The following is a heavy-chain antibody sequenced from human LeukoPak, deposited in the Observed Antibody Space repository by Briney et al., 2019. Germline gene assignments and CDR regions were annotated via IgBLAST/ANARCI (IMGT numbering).Heavy chain of an antibody. CDR2: ISWNSGSI. CDR1: GFTFDDYA. J-gene: IGHJ4*02. V-gene: IGHV3-9*01. D-gene: IGHD3-22*01. CDR3: AKDSGRSYDSSGYSAYYFDY. Sequence: PGRSLRLSCAASGFTFDDYAMRWVRQAPGKGLGWVSGISWNSGSIGYADSVKGRFTISRDNAKNSLYLQMNSLRAEDTALYYCAKDSGRSYDSSGYSAYYFDYWGQGTLVTVSS.